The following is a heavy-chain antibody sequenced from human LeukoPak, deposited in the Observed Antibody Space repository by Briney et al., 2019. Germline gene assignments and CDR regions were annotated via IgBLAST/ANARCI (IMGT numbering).Heavy chain of an antibody. J-gene: IGHJ4*02. V-gene: IGHV3-48*04. D-gene: IGHD1-26*01. CDR1: GFTFSSYS. Sequence: PGGSLRLSCAASGFTFSSYSMNLVRHAPGKGLEWVSFISSSSSTIYYADSVKGRFTISRDNAKNSLYLQMNSMRAEDTAVYYCARDRGGSYSAIDYWGQGTLVTVSS. CDR3: ARDRGGSYSAIDY. CDR2: ISSSSSTI.